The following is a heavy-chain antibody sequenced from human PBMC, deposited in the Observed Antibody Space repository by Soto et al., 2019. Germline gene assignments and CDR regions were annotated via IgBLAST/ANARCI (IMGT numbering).Heavy chain of an antibody. CDR2: IYYSGST. Sequence: PSETLSLTCTVSGGSISSGDYYWSWIRQPPGKGLEWIGYIYYSGSTYYNPSLKSRVTISVDTSKNQFSLKLSSVTAADTAVYYCARDRCSGGSCYFSYYYGMAVWGQGTTVTVSS. CDR3: ARDRCSGGSCYFSYYYGMAV. J-gene: IGHJ6*02. CDR1: GGSISSGDYY. V-gene: IGHV4-30-4*01. D-gene: IGHD2-15*01.